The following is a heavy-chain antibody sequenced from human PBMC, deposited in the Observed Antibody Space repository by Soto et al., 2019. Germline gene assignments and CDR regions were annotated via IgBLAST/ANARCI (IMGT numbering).Heavy chain of an antibody. D-gene: IGHD2-15*01. Sequence: GGSLRLSCTASGFSFSDSLMTWIRQTPGRGLEWVAYIGGGDTPIYYAHSVRGRFAISRDNARNSLFLQMDSLRVEDTAVYYCAKAGGSVGGGTCLGYWGPGTLVTVSS. CDR2: IGGGDTPI. CDR1: GFSFSDSL. V-gene: IGHV3-11*01. J-gene: IGHJ4*02. CDR3: AKAGGSVGGGTCLGY.